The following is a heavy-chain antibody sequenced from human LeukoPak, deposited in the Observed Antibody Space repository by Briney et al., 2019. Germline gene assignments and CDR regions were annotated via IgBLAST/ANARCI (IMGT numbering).Heavy chain of an antibody. CDR1: GFTFSSYW. J-gene: IGHJ4*02. D-gene: IGHD3-10*01. Sequence: GGSLRLSCAASGFTFSSYWMSWVRQAPGKGLEWVAKIKQDGSEKYYVDSVKGRFTISRDNAKNSLYLQMNSLRAEDTAVYYCARDADYYGSGSYYLGWGQGTLVTVSS. CDR3: ARDADYYGSGSYYLG. V-gene: IGHV3-7*01. CDR2: IKQDGSEK.